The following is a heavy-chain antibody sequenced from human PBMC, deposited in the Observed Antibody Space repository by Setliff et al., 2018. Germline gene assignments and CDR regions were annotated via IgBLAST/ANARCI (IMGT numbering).Heavy chain of an antibody. J-gene: IGHJ6*03. CDR3: ARASSGWYSAYYYYMDV. Sequence: SETLSLTCTVSGGSVSSSSYYWGWIRQPPGKGLEWIGSMYYSGSTYYTSSLMGRVTISVDTSQNQFSLKLTSVTAADTALYYCARASSGWYSAYYYYMDVWGKGTTVTVSS. V-gene: IGHV4-39*07. D-gene: IGHD6-19*01. CDR1: GGSVSSSSYY. CDR2: MYYSGST.